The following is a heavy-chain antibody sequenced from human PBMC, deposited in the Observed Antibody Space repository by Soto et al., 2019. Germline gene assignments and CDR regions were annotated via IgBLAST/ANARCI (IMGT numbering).Heavy chain of an antibody. D-gene: IGHD3-22*01. V-gene: IGHV1-58*01. J-gene: IGHJ6*02. Sequence: ASVKVSCKASGFTFTSSAVQWVRQARGQRLEWIGWIVVGSGNTNYAQKFQERVTITRDMSTSTAYMELSSLRSEDTAVYYCAAARGYYDSYGMDVWGQGTTVTVSS. CDR2: IVVGSGNT. CDR1: GFTFTSSA. CDR3: AAARGYYDSYGMDV.